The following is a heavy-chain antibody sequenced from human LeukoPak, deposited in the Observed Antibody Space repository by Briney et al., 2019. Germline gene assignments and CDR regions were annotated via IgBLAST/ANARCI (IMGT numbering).Heavy chain of an antibody. Sequence: QPGRSLRLSCAASGFTFSSYAMHWVRQAPGKGLEWVAVISYDGNSEYYADSVQGRFTISRDNFKHTLYLQMNSLRVEDTAVYYCARERKRSGYDYYYYYGMDVWGQGTTVTVSS. CDR1: GFTFSSYA. CDR3: ARERKRSGYDYYYYYGMDV. CDR2: ISYDGNSE. J-gene: IGHJ6*02. V-gene: IGHV3-30-3*01. D-gene: IGHD5-12*01.